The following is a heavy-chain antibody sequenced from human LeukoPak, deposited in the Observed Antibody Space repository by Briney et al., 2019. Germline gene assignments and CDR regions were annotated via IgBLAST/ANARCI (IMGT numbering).Heavy chain of an antibody. J-gene: IGHJ6*02. Sequence: PGGSLRLSCTASGFTFGDHAMSWVRQAPGKGLEWVGFIRSKAYGGTTEYAASVKGRFTISRDDSKSTAYLQMNSLKTEDTAVYYCTRRPIQLWLYYGMDVWGQGTTVIVSS. CDR2: IRSKAYGGTT. CDR3: TRRPIQLWLYYGMDV. D-gene: IGHD5-18*01. V-gene: IGHV3-49*04. CDR1: GFTFGDHA.